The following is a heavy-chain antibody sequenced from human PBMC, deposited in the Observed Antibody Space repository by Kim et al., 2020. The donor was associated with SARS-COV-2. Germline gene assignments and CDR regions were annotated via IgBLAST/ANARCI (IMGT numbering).Heavy chain of an antibody. CDR2: ISSSGSTI. Sequence: GGSLRLSCAASGFTFSSYEMNWVRQAPGKGLEWVSYISSSGSTIYYASSVKGRFTISRDNAKNSLYLQMNRLRAEDTAVYYCARSTVEMATIVAPFDYWGQGTLVTVSS. CDR3: ARSTVEMATIVAPFDY. J-gene: IGHJ4*02. CDR1: GFTFSSYE. D-gene: IGHD5-12*01. V-gene: IGHV3-48*03.